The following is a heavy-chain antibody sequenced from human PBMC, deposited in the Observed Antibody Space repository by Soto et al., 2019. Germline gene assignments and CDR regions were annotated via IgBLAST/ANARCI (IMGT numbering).Heavy chain of an antibody. CDR3: ARDNGYGHFDS. D-gene: IGHD5-12*01. Sequence: QVQIQESGPGLVKASDTLSLTCTVSGVSITSFFWNWVRQPAGGPLEWIGRFFIRGTTTYNPSLKSRVNISAATSKNQFSLRLTSVTPADTAVYYCARDNGYGHFDSWGQGTLVTVSS. CDR2: FFIRGTT. V-gene: IGHV4-4*07. CDR1: GVSITSFF. J-gene: IGHJ4*02.